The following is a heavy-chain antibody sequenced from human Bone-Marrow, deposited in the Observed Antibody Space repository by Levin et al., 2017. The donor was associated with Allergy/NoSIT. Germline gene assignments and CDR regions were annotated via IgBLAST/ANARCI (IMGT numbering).Heavy chain of an antibody. CDR1: GFTFSSYE. Sequence: TGGSLRLSCAASGFTFSSYEMNWVRQAPGKGLEWVSYISSSASTIYYADSVKGRFTISRDNAKNSLYLQMNSLRAEDTAVYYCARQLGNFWSGDNYFDYWGQGTLVTVSS. CDR3: ARQLGNFWSGDNYFDY. J-gene: IGHJ4*02. CDR2: ISSSASTI. V-gene: IGHV3-48*03. D-gene: IGHD3-3*01.